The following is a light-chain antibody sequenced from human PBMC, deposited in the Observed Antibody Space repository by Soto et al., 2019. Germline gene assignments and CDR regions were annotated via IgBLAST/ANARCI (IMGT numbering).Light chain of an antibody. CDR2: EVN. Sequence: QSVLTQPASVSGSPGQSITISCTGTSSDVGGYNYVSWYQQHPGKAPKLMIYEVNNRPSGVSNRFSGSKSGNTASLTISGLQAEDEADYHCSSFTRSSNLVVFGGGTQLTVL. V-gene: IGLV2-14*01. CDR3: SSFTRSSNLVV. CDR1: SSDVGGYNY. J-gene: IGLJ2*01.